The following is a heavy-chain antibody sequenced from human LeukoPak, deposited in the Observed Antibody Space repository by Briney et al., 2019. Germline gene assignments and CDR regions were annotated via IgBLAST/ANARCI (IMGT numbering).Heavy chain of an antibody. J-gene: IGHJ4*02. CDR3: ARGSLYYYGSGSSALGY. CDR1: GFTVSSNS. D-gene: IGHD3-10*01. V-gene: IGHV3-53*01. CDR2: IYSDNT. Sequence: GGSLRLSCTVSGFTVSSNSMSWVRQAPGKGLEWVSFIYSDNTHYSDSVKGRFTISRDNSKNTLYLQMNSLRAEDTAVYYCARGSLYYYGSGSSALGYWGQGTLVTVSS.